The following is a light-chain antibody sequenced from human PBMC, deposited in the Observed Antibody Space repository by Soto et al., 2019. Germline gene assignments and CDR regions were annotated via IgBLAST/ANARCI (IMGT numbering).Light chain of an antibody. CDR3: QQYGSSPLT. V-gene: IGKV1-12*01. Sequence: DIQMTQSPSSVSASVGDRLTITCRASRDISNSLAWYQQTPGKAPKLLLRGASSLHRGVPSRFSGGGAGTEFTLTISSLQPEDFAVYYCQQYGSSPLTFGQGTKVEIK. CDR2: GAS. J-gene: IGKJ1*01. CDR1: RDISNS.